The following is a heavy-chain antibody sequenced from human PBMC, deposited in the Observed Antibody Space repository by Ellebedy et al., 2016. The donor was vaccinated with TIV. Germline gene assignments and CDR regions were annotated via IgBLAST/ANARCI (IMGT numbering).Heavy chain of an antibody. Sequence: GESLKISCKGSGYSFTSYWIGWVRQMPGKGLEWMGIIYPGDSDTRYSPSFQGQVTISADKSISTAYLQWSSLKASDTAMYYCARQFDIVVVEGAGGWFDPWGQGTLVTVSS. CDR3: ARQFDIVVVEGAGGWFDP. V-gene: IGHV5-51*01. CDR1: GYSFTSYW. CDR2: IYPGDSDT. J-gene: IGHJ5*02. D-gene: IGHD2-15*01.